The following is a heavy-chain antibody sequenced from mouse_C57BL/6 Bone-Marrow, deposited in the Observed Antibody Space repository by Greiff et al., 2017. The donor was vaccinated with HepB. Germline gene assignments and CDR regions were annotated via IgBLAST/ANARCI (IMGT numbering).Heavy chain of an antibody. V-gene: IGHV1-66*01. CDR2: IYPGSGNT. J-gene: IGHJ4*01. Sequence: QVQLKQSGPELVKPGASVKISCKASGYSFTSYYIHWVKQRPGQGLEWIGWIYPGSGNTKYNEKFKGKATLTADTSSSTAYMQLSSLTSEDSAVYYCARYGSSYAMDYWGQGTSVTVSS. CDR1: GYSFTSYY. D-gene: IGHD1-1*01. CDR3: ARYGSSYAMDY.